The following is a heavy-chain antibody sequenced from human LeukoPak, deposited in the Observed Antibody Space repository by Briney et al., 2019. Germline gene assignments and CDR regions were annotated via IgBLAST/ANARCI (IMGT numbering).Heavy chain of an antibody. V-gene: IGHV3-21*01. Sequence: GGSLRLSCAASGFTFSSYSMNWVRQAPGKGLEWVSSTSSSSSYIYYADSVKGRFTISRDNAKNSLYLQMNSLRAEDTAVYYCARDPKVVPAAIPYYYYYGMDVWGQGTTVTVSS. CDR3: ARDPKVVPAAIPYYYYYGMDV. J-gene: IGHJ6*02. CDR1: GFTFSSYS. D-gene: IGHD2-2*01. CDR2: TSSSSSYI.